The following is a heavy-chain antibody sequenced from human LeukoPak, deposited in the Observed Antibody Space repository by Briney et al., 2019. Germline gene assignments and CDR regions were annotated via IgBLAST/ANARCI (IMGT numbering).Heavy chain of an antibody. Sequence: ASVKVSCKASGDNFTGYYMHWVRQAPGEGLEWMGWVSVYNGNTNYAQKLQGRVTMTTDTSTSTAYMELSRLRSDDTAVYYCARRHYDFWSGYRGGYYMDVWGKGTTVTVSS. CDR1: GDNFTGYY. V-gene: IGHV1-18*04. J-gene: IGHJ6*03. D-gene: IGHD3-3*01. CDR3: ARRHYDFWSGYRGGYYMDV. CDR2: VSVYNGNT.